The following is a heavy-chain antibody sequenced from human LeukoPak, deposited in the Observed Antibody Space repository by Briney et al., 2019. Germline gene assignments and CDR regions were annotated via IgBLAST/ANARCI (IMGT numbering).Heavy chain of an antibody. V-gene: IGHV3-30*18. J-gene: IGHJ4*02. CDR1: GFTFSLYG. Sequence: GGSLRLSCAASGFTFSLYGIHWVRQAPGKGLEWVAVISHDGSNTYFADSVKGRFAISSDTSKNTLYLQMNTLRAEDTAVYYCAKEKGGCSGVPCYSFDYWGQGTQVTASP. CDR2: ISHDGSNT. CDR3: AKEKGGCSGVPCYSFDY. D-gene: IGHD2-15*01.